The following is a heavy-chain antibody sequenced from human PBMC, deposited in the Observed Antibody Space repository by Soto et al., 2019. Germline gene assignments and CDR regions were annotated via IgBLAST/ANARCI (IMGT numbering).Heavy chain of an antibody. CDR1: GAALTEWS. V-gene: IGHV1-24*01. Sequence: QVRLIQSGTEVRKPGASVKVSCSLSGAALTEWSLHWVRQAPGKGLEWMGCSDREDGETFSAQKFEGRLTITDDTSTNTAYMELRSLGSEDTAVYYCTRGNWFDPWGQGTLVAVSS. CDR3: TRGNWFDP. CDR2: SDREDGET. J-gene: IGHJ5*02.